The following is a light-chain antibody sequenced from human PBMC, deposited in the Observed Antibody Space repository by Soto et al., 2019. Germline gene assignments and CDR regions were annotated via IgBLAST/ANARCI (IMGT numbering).Light chain of an antibody. V-gene: IGKV1-5*03. J-gene: IGKJ2*01. CDR1: QSISSW. CDR2: KAS. CDR3: QQYSSYSAYT. Sequence: DIQMTQSPSTLSASIGGRVTITCRASQSISSWLAWHQQRPGKAPKLLIYKASSLETGVPSRFSGSGSGTQFTLTISSLQPDDFATYYCQQYSSYSAYTFGQGTKVDIK.